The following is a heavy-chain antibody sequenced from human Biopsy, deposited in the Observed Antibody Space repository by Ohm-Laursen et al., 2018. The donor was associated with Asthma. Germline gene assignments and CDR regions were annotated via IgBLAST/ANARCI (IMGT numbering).Heavy chain of an antibody. V-gene: IGHV1-69*01. CDR2: LIPVLGTP. D-gene: IGHD2-2*01. J-gene: IGHJ6*04. CDR3: AREATSGEVPFGYFYALDV. Sequence: SSVKVSCNASGDSFSNYAISWVRQAPGQGLEWMGGLIPVLGTPDHAQMFEGRVTITADESTSTAYMELSSLSSEDTAVYYCAREATSGEVPFGYFYALDVWGEGTTVTVSS. CDR1: GDSFSNYA.